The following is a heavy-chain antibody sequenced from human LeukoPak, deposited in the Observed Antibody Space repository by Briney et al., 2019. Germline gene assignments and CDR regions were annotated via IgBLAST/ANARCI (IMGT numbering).Heavy chain of an antibody. CDR2: IYYSGST. V-gene: IGHV4-39*01. Sequence: SETLSLTCTVSGGSISSSNYYWGWVRQPPGKGLEWNGTIYYSGSTYYNSSLKNRVTISVDTSKNQFSLYLSSVTAADTAVYYCARLRGYSYGFFDYWGQGTLVTVSS. J-gene: IGHJ4*02. CDR1: GGSISSSNYY. CDR3: ARLRGYSYGFFDY. D-gene: IGHD5-18*01.